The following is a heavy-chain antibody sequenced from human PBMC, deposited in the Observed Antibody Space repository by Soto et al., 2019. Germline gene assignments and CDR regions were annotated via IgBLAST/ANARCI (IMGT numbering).Heavy chain of an antibody. J-gene: IGHJ4*02. CDR3: ARNRGPDAGWYFDV. D-gene: IGHD6-19*01. CDR2: KSISGNT. V-gene: IGHV4-4*07. CDR1: GGSMSDYF. Sequence: QVQLQESGPGLWNPSETLSLTCTVSGGSMSDYFWTWIRQPSGKRLGWVGRKSISGNTDSNPSLMGRASMSVDTSKTPFSLSLISVTAAGTAMYYCARNRGPDAGWYFDVWGQGILVTVSS.